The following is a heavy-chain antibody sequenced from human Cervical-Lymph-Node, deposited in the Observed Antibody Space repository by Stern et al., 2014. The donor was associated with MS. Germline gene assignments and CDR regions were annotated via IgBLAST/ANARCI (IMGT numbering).Heavy chain of an antibody. CDR1: GFSFSSYG. J-gene: IGHJ4*02. CDR2: TSYDGSNA. V-gene: IGHV3-30*18. D-gene: IGHD3-22*01. Sequence: VQLVESGAGVVQPGRSLRLSCVASGFSFSSYGMHWVRQAPGKGLEWVSVTSYDGSNAHYADSLKGRFTISRDNSKNTLYLQLNSLRAEDTAVYYCAKDRGLIVVVTYSLDSWGQGTLVTVSS. CDR3: AKDRGLIVVVTYSLDS.